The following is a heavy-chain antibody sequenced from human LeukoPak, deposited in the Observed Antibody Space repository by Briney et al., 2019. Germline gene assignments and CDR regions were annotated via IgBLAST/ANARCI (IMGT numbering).Heavy chain of an antibody. V-gene: IGHV1-46*01. J-gene: IGHJ6*02. D-gene: IGHD1-7*01. CDR1: GYTFTSYY. Sequence: ASVKVSCKASGYTFTSYYMHWVRQAPGQGLEWMGIINPSGGSTSYAQKFQGRVTMTRGTSTSTVYMELSSLRSEDTAVYYCAATYANWNYRGYYYYGMDVWGQGTTVTVSS. CDR3: AATYANWNYRGYYYYGMDV. CDR2: INPSGGST.